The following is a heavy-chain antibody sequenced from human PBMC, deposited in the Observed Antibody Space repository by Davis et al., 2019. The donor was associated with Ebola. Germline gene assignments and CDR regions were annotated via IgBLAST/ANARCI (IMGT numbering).Heavy chain of an antibody. CDR1: GGSISSSSYY. J-gene: IGHJ4*02. V-gene: IGHV4-39*01. CDR2: IYYSGST. CDR3: ARQLPMTPLDY. Sequence: SETLSLTCTVSGGSISSSSYYWGWIRQPPGKGLAWIGSIYYSGSTYYNPSLKSRVTISVDTSKNQFSLKLSSVTAADTAVYYCARQLPMTPLDYWGQGTLVTVSS.